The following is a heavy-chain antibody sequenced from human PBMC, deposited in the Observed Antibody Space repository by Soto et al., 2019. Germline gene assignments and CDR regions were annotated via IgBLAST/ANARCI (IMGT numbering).Heavy chain of an antibody. J-gene: IGHJ4*02. CDR3: TKDYGEVADF. CDR2: ITGSGDSA. Sequence: EVQLLESGGGLVQPGESLRLSCAASGFTFRTYAMSWVRQAPGKGLEWVAAITGSGDSAYYAASVKGRFTISRDNSKNTLFVEMNSLRADDTAIYYCTKDYGEVADFWGQGTLITVSS. CDR1: GFTFRTYA. V-gene: IGHV3-23*01. D-gene: IGHD6-19*01.